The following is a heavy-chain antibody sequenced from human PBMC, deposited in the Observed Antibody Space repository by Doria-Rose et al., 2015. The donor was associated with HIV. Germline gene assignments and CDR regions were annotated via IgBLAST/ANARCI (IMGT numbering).Heavy chain of an antibody. Sequence: QVQLQQWDAGLVKPSETLSLTCAVFGGSFSGYYWSWIRQPPGKGLEWIGEINHSGGTNCKTSLNSRVTISLDTSKNLFSLKLSSVTAADTAVYYCARGLLRGGWNDVDYYYGMDVWGQGTTVTVSS. J-gene: IGHJ6*02. D-gene: IGHD1-1*01. V-gene: IGHV4-34*01. CDR1: GGSFSGYY. CDR3: ARGLLRGGWNDVDYYYGMDV. CDR2: INHSGGT.